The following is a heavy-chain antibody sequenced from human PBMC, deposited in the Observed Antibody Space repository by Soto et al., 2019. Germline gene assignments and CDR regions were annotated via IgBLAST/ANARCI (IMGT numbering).Heavy chain of an antibody. CDR2: IIPIFGTA. J-gene: IGHJ6*02. CDR1: GGTFSSYA. CDR3: ARNGYGDYYYYYYGMDV. Sequence: QVQLVQSGAEVKKPGSSVKVSCKASGGTFSSYAISWVRQAPGQGLEWMGGIIPIFGTANYAQKFQGRVTITADKPTSTAYMELSRLRSEDTAVYYCARNGYGDYYYYYYGMDVWGQGTTVTVSS. D-gene: IGHD4-17*01. V-gene: IGHV1-69*06.